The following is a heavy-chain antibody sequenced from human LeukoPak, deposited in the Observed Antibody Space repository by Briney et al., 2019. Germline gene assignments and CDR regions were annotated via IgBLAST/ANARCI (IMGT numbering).Heavy chain of an antibody. D-gene: IGHD5-24*01. CDR2: ISSNGGST. Sequence: GSLRLSCAASGFTFSSYAMHWVRQAPGKGLECVSAISSNGGSTYYANSVKGRFTISRDNSKNTLYLQMGSLRAEDMAVYYCARDLIRDGYNFVCIGYWGQGTLVTVSS. J-gene: IGHJ4*02. CDR1: GFTFSSYA. V-gene: IGHV3-64*01. CDR3: ARDLIRDGYNFVCIGY.